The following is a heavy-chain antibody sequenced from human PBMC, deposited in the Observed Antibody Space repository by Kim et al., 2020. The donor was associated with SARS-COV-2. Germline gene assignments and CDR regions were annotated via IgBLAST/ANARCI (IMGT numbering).Heavy chain of an antibody. CDR3: ARDDCSGGSCYSVWFDP. Sequence: ASVKVSCKASGYTFTGYYMHWVRQAPGQGLEWMGWINPNSGGTNYAQKFQGRVTITRDTSISTAYMELSRLRSDDTAVYYGARDDCSGGSCYSVWFDPWGQGTLVTVSS. J-gene: IGHJ5*02. V-gene: IGHV1-2*02. CDR1: GYTFTGYY. D-gene: IGHD2-15*01. CDR2: INPNSGGT.